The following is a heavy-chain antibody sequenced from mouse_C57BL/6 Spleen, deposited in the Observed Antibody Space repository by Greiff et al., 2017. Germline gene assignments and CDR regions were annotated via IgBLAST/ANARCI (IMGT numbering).Heavy chain of an antibody. V-gene: IGHV1-64*01. CDR3: AWVGSKNYAMDY. CDR1: GYTFTSYW. CDR2: IHPNSGST. J-gene: IGHJ4*01. D-gene: IGHD1-1*01. Sequence: QVQLQQPGAELVKPGASVKLSCKASGYTFTSYWMHWVKQRPGQGLEWIGMIHPNSGSTNYNEKFKSKATLTVDKSSSTAYMQLSSLTSEDSAVYYCAWVGSKNYAMDYWGQGTSVTVSS.